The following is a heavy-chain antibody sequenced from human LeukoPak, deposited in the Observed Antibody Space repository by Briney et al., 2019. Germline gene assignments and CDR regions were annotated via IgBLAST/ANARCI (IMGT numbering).Heavy chain of an antibody. V-gene: IGHV3-74*01. CDR1: GFTLSSNW. CDR2: IYSDGSRT. J-gene: IGHJ3*02. Sequence: PGGSLRLSCAGSGFTLSSNWMHWVRQAPGKGLVWVSRIYSDGSRTNYADSVKGRFTISGDNAKNTQYLQMNSLRAEDTAVYYCARSGRGGALDIWGQGTMVTVSS. D-gene: IGHD1-26*01. CDR3: ARSGRGGALDI.